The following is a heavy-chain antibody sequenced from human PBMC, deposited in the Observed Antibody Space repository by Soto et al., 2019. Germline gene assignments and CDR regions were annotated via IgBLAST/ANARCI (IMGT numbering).Heavy chain of an antibody. V-gene: IGHV3-23*01. CDR1: GFTFSTYS. CDR3: AKDQSYSYCTSLSYYGMDV. CDR2: ISDSGDTT. Sequence: EVQLLESGGGLIQPGGSLRLSCAASGFTFSTYSMTWVRLAPGKGLEWVSGISDSGDTTYYADSVKGRFTISRDNSKNTLFLQMNSLRAEDTAVYYCAKDQSYSYCTSLSYYGMDVWGQGTTVTVSS. D-gene: IGHD5-18*01. J-gene: IGHJ6*02.